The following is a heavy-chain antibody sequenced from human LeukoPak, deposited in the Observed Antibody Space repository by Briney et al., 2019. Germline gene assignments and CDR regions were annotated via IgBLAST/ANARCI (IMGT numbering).Heavy chain of an antibody. Sequence: GGSLRLSCAASGFNFDTYFMAWVRQAPGKGPEWVSAISGRGDRTYYADALKGRFTISRDNSKNTVYLEMNSLSVEDTATYYCIRDFRSADLWGQGTLVTVTS. CDR2: ISGRGDRT. V-gene: IGHV3-23*01. D-gene: IGHD5-24*01. CDR3: IRDFRSADL. J-gene: IGHJ5*02. CDR1: GFNFDTYF.